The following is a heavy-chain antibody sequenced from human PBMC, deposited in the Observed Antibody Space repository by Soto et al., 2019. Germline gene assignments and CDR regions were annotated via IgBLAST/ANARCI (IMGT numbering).Heavy chain of an antibody. J-gene: IGHJ4*02. D-gene: IGHD4-17*01. CDR1: GFTFSDYY. V-gene: IGHV3-11*01. CDR2: IGTRGNTK. Sequence: QVQLVESGGGLVKPGGSLRLSCATSGFTFSDYYMSWIRQAPGKGLEWVSYIGTRGNTKYYADSVRGRFTISRDNAKNSLYLQMNSLRADDTAVYYCARDGPEYYGEYYDYWGQGIPVTVSS. CDR3: ARDGPEYYGEYYDY.